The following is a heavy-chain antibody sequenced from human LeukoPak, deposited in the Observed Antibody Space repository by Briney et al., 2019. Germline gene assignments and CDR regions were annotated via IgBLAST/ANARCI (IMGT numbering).Heavy chain of an antibody. CDR2: ISGSGGST. Sequence: EGSLRLSCAASGFTFSSYAMSWVRQAPGKGLEWVSAISGSGGSTYYADSVKGRFTISRDNSKNTLYLQMNSLRAEDTAVYYCATTTTAPRGYWGQGTLVTVSS. CDR3: ATTTTAPRGY. J-gene: IGHJ4*02. D-gene: IGHD4-17*01. V-gene: IGHV3-23*01. CDR1: GFTFSSYA.